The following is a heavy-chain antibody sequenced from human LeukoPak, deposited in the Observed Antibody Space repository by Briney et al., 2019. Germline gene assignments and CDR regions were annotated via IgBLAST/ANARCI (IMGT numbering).Heavy chain of an antibody. CDR1: GYTFTGDY. D-gene: IGHD4-17*01. J-gene: IGHJ4*02. CDR2: INPNSGGT. V-gene: IGHV1-2*02. Sequence: GASVKVSCKASGYTFTGDYLHSVRQAPGQGLEWMGWINPNSGGTNYAQKFQGRVTMTRDTSISTAYMELGRLRSDDTAVYDCARVQDYGDYPDYWGQGTLVTVPS. CDR3: ARVQDYGDYPDY.